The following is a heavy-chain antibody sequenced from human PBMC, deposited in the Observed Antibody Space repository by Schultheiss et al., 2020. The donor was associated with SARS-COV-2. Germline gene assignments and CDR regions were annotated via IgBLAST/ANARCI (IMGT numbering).Heavy chain of an antibody. CDR2: ISASGGDT. CDR1: GFTFSSHA. D-gene: IGHD3-3*01. V-gene: IGHV3-23*01. Sequence: GESLKISCAASGFTFSSHAMNWVRQAPGKGLEWVSGISASGGDTYYADSVKGRFTISRDNSKNTLYLQMNSLRAEDTAVYYCARDPASYYDFWSGYVIGYGMDVWGQGTTVTVSS. J-gene: IGHJ6*02. CDR3: ARDPASYYDFWSGYVIGYGMDV.